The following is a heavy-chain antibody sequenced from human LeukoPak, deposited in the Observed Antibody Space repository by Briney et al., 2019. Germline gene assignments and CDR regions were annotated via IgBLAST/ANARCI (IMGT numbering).Heavy chain of an antibody. D-gene: IGHD5-18*01. CDR2: IYHDGST. V-gene: IGHV4-4*02. CDR1: GGSISSNNW. Sequence: PSETLSLTCAVSGGSISSNNWWIWVRPSPEKGLEWIGEIYHDGSTNYNPSLKSRVTILMDKSKNQLSLKLNFVTAADTAVYYCARDRGGYTYSHDYWGQGTLVTVSS. J-gene: IGHJ4*02. CDR3: ARDRGGYTYSHDY.